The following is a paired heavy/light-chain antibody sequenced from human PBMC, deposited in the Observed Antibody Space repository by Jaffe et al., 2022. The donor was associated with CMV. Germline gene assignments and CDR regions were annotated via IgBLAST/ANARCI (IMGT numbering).Heavy chain of an antibody. J-gene: IGHJ5*02. CDR1: DFTFSTYE. V-gene: IGHV3-48*03. CDR3: AARGGGSSAWYRPPGNWFDP. Sequence: EVQLVESGGGLVQPGGSLRLSCEASDFTFSTYEMNWVRQAPGKGLEWVSYIHDSGRTTYYADSVKGRFIISRDNAKNSLYLQMNSLRAEDTAVYYCAARGGGSSAWYRPPGNWFDPWGQGTLVTVSS. D-gene: IGHD6-19*01. CDR2: IHDSGRTT.
Light chain of an antibody. CDR3: QHYNSWPPWT. CDR1: QSVSSN. J-gene: IGKJ1*01. Sequence: EIVMTQSPATLSVSPGERATLSCRASQSVSSNLAWYQQKPGQAPRLLIYGASTRATGIPARFSGSGSGTEFTLIISSLQSEDFAVYYCQHYNSWPPWTFGQGTKVEIK. V-gene: IGKV3-15*01. CDR2: GAS.